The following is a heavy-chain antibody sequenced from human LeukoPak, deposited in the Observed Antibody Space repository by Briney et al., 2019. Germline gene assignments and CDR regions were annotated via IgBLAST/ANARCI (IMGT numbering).Heavy chain of an antibody. CDR2: ISSSSSYI. J-gene: IGHJ6*03. CDR1: GFTFSSYS. Sequence: GGSLRLSCAASGFTFSSYSMNWVRQAPGKGLEWVSSISSSSSYIYYADSVKGRFTISRDDAKNSLYLQMNSLRAEDTAVYYCARDYGDYTSYYYYMEVWGKGTTVTVSS. V-gene: IGHV3-21*01. CDR3: ARDYGDYTSYYYYMEV. D-gene: IGHD4-17*01.